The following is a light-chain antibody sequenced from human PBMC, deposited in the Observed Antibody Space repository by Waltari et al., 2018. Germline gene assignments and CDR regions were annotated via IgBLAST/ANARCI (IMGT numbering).Light chain of an antibody. CDR2: SND. V-gene: IGLV1-44*01. CDR1: YSNIGSNI. J-gene: IGLJ2*01. CDR3: ATWDDRLTGEV. Sequence: QSVLTQPPSASGTPGQRVTISCSGSYSNIGSNIVTWYQQLPGTAPKLLIYSNDYRPSGVPDRFSGSKSGTSASLAISGLQSEDEADYYCATWDDRLTGEVFGGGTRVTVL.